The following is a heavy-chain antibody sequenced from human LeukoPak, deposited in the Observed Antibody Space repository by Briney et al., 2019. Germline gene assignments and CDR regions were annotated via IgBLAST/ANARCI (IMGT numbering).Heavy chain of an antibody. CDR3: ARDANDGYGGYMDV. Sequence: SETLSLTCTVSGDSIPSAGYFWNWIRQHPGKGLEWIGYIYNSGSTSYNPSLKSRINISIDTSKNQFSLRLSSVTAADTAVYYCARDANDGYGGYMDVWGQGTTVTVSS. D-gene: IGHD5-24*01. CDR1: GDSIPSAGYF. J-gene: IGHJ6*03. CDR2: IYNSGST. V-gene: IGHV4-31*03.